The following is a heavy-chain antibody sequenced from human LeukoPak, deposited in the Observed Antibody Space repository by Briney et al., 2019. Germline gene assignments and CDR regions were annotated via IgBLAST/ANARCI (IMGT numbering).Heavy chain of an antibody. D-gene: IGHD5-18*01. CDR2: ISYDGSNR. J-gene: IGHJ4*02. Sequence: GGSLRLSCAASGFTFSSYGMHWFRQAPGKGLEWVAVISYDGSNRYYADSVKGRFTISRDNSKNTLYLQMNSLRAEDTAVYYCAKDIGIYSYGYAFDYWGQGTLVTVSS. V-gene: IGHV3-30*18. CDR1: GFTFSSYG. CDR3: AKDIGIYSYGYAFDY.